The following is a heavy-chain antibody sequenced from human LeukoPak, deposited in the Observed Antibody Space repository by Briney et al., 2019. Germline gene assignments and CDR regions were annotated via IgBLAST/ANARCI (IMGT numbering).Heavy chain of an antibody. Sequence: GGSLRLSCVASGFTFSSYAMHWVRQAPGKGLEWLALISYDGTNKYYADSVRGRFTISRDNSKNTLYLQMNSLRPEDAAVYYCARTCDSRGDYLFGLDYWGQGTLVTVSS. J-gene: IGHJ4*02. CDR1: GFTFSSYA. CDR3: ARTCDSRGDYLFGLDY. D-gene: IGHD3-22*01. V-gene: IGHV3-30*04. CDR2: ISYDGTNK.